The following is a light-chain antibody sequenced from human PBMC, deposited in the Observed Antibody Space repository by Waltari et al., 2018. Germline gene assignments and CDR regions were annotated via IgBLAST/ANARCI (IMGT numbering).Light chain of an antibody. CDR2: EVS. J-gene: IGLJ3*02. Sequence: QSALTQPASVSGSPGQSITISCTGTRSDVGRYNLVSWYQQHPGKAPKLMIYEVSKRPSGVSNRFSGSESGNTASLTISGLQAEDEADYYCCSYAGSSTLVFGGGTKLTVL. CDR1: RSDVGRYNL. CDR3: CSYAGSSTLV. V-gene: IGLV2-23*02.